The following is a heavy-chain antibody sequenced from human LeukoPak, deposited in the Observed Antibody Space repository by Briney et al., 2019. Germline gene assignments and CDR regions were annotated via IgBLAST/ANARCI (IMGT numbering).Heavy chain of an antibody. CDR1: GGSISSSSYY. CDR3: AGVPSYGYLNWFDP. J-gene: IGHJ5*02. CDR2: IYYSGST. V-gene: IGHV4-39*07. D-gene: IGHD5-18*01. Sequence: SETLSLTCTVSGGSISSSSYYWGWIRQPPGKGLEWIGSIYYSGSTYYNPSLKSRVTISVDTSKNQFSLKLSSVTAADTAVYYCAGVPSYGYLNWFDPWGQGTLVTVSS.